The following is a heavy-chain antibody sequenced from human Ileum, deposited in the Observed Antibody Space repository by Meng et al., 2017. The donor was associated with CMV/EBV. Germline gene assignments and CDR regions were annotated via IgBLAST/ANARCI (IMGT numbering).Heavy chain of an antibody. J-gene: IGHJ4*02. D-gene: IGHD5-18*01. CDR1: GFTFSNYW. Sequence: GESLKISCAASGFTFSNYWMSWVRQAPGKRLEWVANIKQNGSEKYYVDSVKGRFTISRDNAKNSLYLQMNSLRAEDTAVYYCARDWGYSYGTDWGQGTLVTVSS. CDR2: IKQNGSEK. V-gene: IGHV3-7*01. CDR3: ARDWGYSYGTD.